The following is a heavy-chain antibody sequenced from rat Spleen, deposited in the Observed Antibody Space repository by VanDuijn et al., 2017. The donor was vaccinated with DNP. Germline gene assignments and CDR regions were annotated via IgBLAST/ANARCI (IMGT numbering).Heavy chain of an antibody. Sequence: EVQLVESGGGLVQPGRSLRLSCAASGFSFSDYNMAWVRQTPTKGLEWVASISYDGGTTYYRDSVKGRFTISRDNAKSSLYLQMNSLRSEDMATYYCTRIGDLHNGGDGDALDAWGQGTSVTVSS. CDR2: ISYDGGTT. CDR3: TRIGDLHNGGDGDALDA. CDR1: GFSFSDYN. V-gene: IGHV5-20*01. J-gene: IGHJ4*01. D-gene: IGHD1-1*01.